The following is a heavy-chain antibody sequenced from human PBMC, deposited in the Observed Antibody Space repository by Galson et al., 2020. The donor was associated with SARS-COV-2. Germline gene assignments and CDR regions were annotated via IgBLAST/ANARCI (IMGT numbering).Heavy chain of an antibody. Sequence: QAGGSLRLSCAASGFTFSSYGMHWVRQAPGKGLEWVAVISYDGSNKYYADSVKGRFTISRDNSKNTLYLQMNSLRAEDTAVYYCARGRGIAVADHRPNWFDPWGQGTLVTVSS. CDR1: GFTFSSYG. J-gene: IGHJ5*02. CDR2: ISYDGSNK. D-gene: IGHD6-19*01. CDR3: ARGRGIAVADHRPNWFDP. V-gene: IGHV3-30*03.